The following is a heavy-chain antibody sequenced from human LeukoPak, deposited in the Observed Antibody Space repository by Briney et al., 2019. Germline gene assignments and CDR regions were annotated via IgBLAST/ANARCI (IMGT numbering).Heavy chain of an antibody. CDR1: GFTFSHYA. J-gene: IGHJ4*02. CDR2: ISGSGDNI. CDR3: AKDRRDTAMIEYYFDY. V-gene: IGHV3-23*01. Sequence: GGSLRLSCAASGFTFSHYAMSWVRQAPGKGLQWVSSISGSGDNIYYADSVRGRFAISRDNSKNTLFLQMHSLGAEDRAVYYCAKDRRDTAMIEYYFDYWGQGTLVTVSS. D-gene: IGHD5-18*01.